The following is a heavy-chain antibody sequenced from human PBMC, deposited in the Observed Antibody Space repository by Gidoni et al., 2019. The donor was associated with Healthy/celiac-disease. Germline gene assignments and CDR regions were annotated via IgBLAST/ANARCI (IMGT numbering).Heavy chain of an antibody. Sequence: EVQLVQSGAEVKKPGESLKISCKGSGYSFPSYWIGWVRQMHGKGLEWMGIIYPGDSDTRYSPSFQGQVTISADKSISTAYLQWSSLKASDTAMYYCARRNLSWSWIQLWSHFDYWGQGTLVTVSS. V-gene: IGHV5-51*01. J-gene: IGHJ4*02. D-gene: IGHD5-18*01. CDR3: ARRNLSWSWIQLWSHFDY. CDR1: GYSFPSYW. CDR2: IYPGDSDT.